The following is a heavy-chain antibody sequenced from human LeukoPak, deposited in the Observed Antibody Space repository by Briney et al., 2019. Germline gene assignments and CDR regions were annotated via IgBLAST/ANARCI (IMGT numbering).Heavy chain of an antibody. Sequence: PGGSLRLSCAASGFTFNTYTMNWVRQAPGKGLEWVSYISGSSGIIDYADSVRGRFTISRDNAKNSLYLQMNSLRVADTAVYYCARGTAMEIYFYGMDVWGQGTTVTVSS. V-gene: IGHV3-48*01. CDR1: GFTFNTYT. CDR2: ISGSSGII. J-gene: IGHJ6*02. D-gene: IGHD2-21*02. CDR3: ARGTAMEIYFYGMDV.